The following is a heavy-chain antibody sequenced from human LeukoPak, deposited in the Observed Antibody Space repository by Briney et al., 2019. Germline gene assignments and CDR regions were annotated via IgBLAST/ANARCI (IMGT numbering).Heavy chain of an antibody. J-gene: IGHJ4*02. CDR3: ARATFDY. Sequence: PGGSLRLSCAASGFTFSSYAMSWIRQPPGKGPEWIGEINHSGSTNYNPSLKSRVTISVDTSKNQFSLKLSSVTAADTAVYYCARATFDYWGQGTLVTVSS. CDR2: INHSGST. V-gene: IGHV4-34*01. CDR1: GFTFSSYA.